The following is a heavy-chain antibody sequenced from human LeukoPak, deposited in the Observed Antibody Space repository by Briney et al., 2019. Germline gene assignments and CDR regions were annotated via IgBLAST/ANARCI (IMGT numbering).Heavy chain of an antibody. D-gene: IGHD3-16*01. CDR2: ISGSGGNT. Sequence: PGASLRLSCAASEFTFSSYGMTWVRQAPGKGLEWVSGISGSGGNTYYADSVKGRFTISRDNSKNTLYLQMNSLRAEDTAVYYCARDSDTLYDYVWGTVDYWGQGTLVTVSS. J-gene: IGHJ4*02. CDR1: EFTFSSYG. V-gene: IGHV3-23*01. CDR3: ARDSDTLYDYVWGTVDY.